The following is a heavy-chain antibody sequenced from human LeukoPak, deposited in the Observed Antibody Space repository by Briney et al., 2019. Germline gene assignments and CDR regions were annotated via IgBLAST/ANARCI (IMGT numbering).Heavy chain of an antibody. J-gene: IGHJ4*02. CDR3: ARESTAASSWYLDY. CDR1: GGSISSSNW. Sequence: PSETLSLTCAVSGGSISSSNWWSWVRQTPGKGLEWIGEIYHSGSTNYNPSLKSRVTISVDKSKNQFSLKLSSVTAADTAVYYCARESTAASSWYLDYWGQGTLVTVSS. D-gene: IGHD6-13*01. V-gene: IGHV4-4*02. CDR2: IYHSGST.